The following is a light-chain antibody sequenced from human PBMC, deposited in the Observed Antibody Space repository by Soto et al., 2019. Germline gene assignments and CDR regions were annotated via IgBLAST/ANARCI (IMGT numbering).Light chain of an antibody. CDR2: AAS. CDR1: QGITTW. V-gene: IGKV1-12*01. CDR3: QQTNSFPLT. J-gene: IGKJ4*01. Sequence: DIQMTQSPSSVSASVGDRVTITCRASQGITTWLAWYQQKPGKAPKLLIYAASNLQSGVPSRFSGSGAGTDFTLTIRSLQPEDCATYFCQQTNSFPLTFGGGTTVEIK.